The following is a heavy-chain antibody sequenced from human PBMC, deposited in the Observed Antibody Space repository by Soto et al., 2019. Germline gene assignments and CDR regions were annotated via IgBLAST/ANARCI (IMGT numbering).Heavy chain of an antibody. CDR3: ARDQGMAAAGTNYYYYGMDV. CDR2: TYYRSKWYN. V-gene: IGHV6-1*01. J-gene: IGHJ6*02. CDR1: GDSVSSNSAA. D-gene: IGHD6-13*01. Sequence: PSQTLSLTCAISGDSVSSNSAAWNWIRQSPSRGLEWLGRTYYRSKWYNDYAVSVKSRITINPDTSKNQVSLQLNSVTPEDTAVYYCARDQGMAAAGTNYYYYGMDVWGQGTTVTVSS.